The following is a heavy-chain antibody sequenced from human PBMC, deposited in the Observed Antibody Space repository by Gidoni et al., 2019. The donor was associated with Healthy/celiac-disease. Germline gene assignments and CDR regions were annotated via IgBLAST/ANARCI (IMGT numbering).Heavy chain of an antibody. V-gene: IGHV3-23*01. D-gene: IGHD6-19*01. J-gene: IGHJ4*02. CDR1: GVTFISYA. Sequence: EVQLLESGGGLVQPGGSLRLSCAASGVTFISYAMIWVRQAPGKGLEWVSAISGSGGRTYYADSVKGRFTISRDNSKNTLYLQMNSLRAEDTAVYYCANHPGPGYSSGWYDYWGQGTLVTVSS. CDR3: ANHPGPGYSSGWYDY. CDR2: ISGSGGRT.